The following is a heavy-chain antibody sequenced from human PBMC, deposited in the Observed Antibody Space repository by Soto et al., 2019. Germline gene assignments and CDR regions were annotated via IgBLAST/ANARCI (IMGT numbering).Heavy chain of an antibody. D-gene: IGHD2-15*01. CDR2: ILVGSGNA. J-gene: IGHJ3*01. V-gene: IGHV1-58*02. Sequence: QMQLVQSGPEVKKPGTSVKVSCRASGFTFTSSAMQWVRQARGQRLEWIGWILVGSGNANYAQKFQERLSITRDMATSTAYMELSNLRSEDAAVYFCAADVSCSGGSCYSSCTFDVWGQGTMVTVSS. CDR1: GFTFTSSA. CDR3: AADVSCSGGSCYSSCTFDV.